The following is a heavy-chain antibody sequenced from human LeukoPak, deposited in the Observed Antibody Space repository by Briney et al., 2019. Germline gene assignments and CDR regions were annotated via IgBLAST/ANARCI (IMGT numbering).Heavy chain of an antibody. D-gene: IGHD3-22*01. CDR1: GGTFSSYA. Sequence: ASVKVSCKTSGGTFSSYAISWVRQAPGQGLEWMGGIIPIFGTASYAQKFQGRVTITADESTSTAYMELSSLRSEDTAVYYCAREARSGSPDYWGQGTLVTVSS. CDR3: AREARSGSPDY. CDR2: IIPIFGTA. J-gene: IGHJ4*02. V-gene: IGHV1-69*13.